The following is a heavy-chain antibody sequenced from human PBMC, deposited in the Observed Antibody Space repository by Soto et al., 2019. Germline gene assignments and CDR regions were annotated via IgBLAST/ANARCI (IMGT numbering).Heavy chain of an antibody. CDR3: ARGLKWNTGTYTHYYYGMDV. V-gene: IGHV3-30-3*01. J-gene: IGHJ6*02. D-gene: IGHD1-26*01. Sequence: QVQLVESGGGVVQPGRSLRLSCAASAFTFSNYAMHWVRQAPGKGLEWVAVISYDGSDKYYTDSVKRRFTISRDNSKNTLYLQMSSLRDEDTAVYYCARGLKWNTGTYTHYYYGMDVWGQGPTVTVSS. CDR2: ISYDGSDK. CDR1: AFTFSNYA.